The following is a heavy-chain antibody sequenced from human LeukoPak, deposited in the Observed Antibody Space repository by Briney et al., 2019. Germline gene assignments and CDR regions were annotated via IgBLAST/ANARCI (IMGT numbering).Heavy chain of an antibody. CDR1: GGSFSGYY. J-gene: IGHJ5*02. CDR3: ARLTYNWFDP. V-gene: IGHV4-34*01. Sequence: SETLSLTCAVYGGSFSGYYWSWIRQPPGKGLEWIGEINHSGSTNYNPSLKSRVTISVDTSKNQFSLKLSSVTAADTAVYYCARLTYNWFDPWGQGTLVTVSS. D-gene: IGHD4/OR15-4a*01. CDR2: INHSGST.